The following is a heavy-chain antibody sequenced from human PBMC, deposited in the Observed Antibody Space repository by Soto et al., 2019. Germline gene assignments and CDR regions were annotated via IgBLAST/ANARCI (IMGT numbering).Heavy chain of an antibody. Sequence: PGGSLRLSCAASGFTFSSYARHWVRQAPGKGLEWVAVISYDANNKYYADSVKGRFTISRDNFQNTLYLQVISLRAEDTAVYYCARDPSHSGSRYLQYWGQGTLVTVSS. V-gene: IGHV3-30*04. CDR2: ISYDANNK. CDR1: GFTFSSYA. J-gene: IGHJ4*02. D-gene: IGHD1-26*01. CDR3: ARDPSHSGSRYLQY.